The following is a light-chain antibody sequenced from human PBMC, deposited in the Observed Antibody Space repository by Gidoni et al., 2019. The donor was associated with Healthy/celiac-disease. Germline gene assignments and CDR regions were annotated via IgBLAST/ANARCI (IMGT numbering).Light chain of an antibody. CDR1: QSVSSN. Sequence: EIAMTQSPATLSVSPGERATLSCRASQSVSSNLAWYQQKPGQAPRLLIYGASTRATGIPARFSGSGSGTEFTLTISSLQSEDFAVYYCHQYNNWPITFGQGTRLEIK. CDR3: HQYNNWPIT. J-gene: IGKJ5*01. V-gene: IGKV3-15*01. CDR2: GAS.